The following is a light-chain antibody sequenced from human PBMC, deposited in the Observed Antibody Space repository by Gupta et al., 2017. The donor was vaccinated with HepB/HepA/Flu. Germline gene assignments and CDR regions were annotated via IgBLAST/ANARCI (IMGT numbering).Light chain of an antibody. J-gene: IGKJ1*01. V-gene: IGKV1-39*01. CDR3: QQSYSFPRT. Sequence: DTQMPQLPSSRSAPLGDRVTITCRASQDIDKYLNWYQQKPGRAPEVLIYAASTLQTGVPSRFSGRGSGTDFSLTINKLQPEDFATYYCQQSYSFPRTFGQGTTVEIE. CDR2: AAS. CDR1: QDIDKY.